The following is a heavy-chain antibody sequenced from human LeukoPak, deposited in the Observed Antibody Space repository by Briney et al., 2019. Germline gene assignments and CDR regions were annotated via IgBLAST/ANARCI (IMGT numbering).Heavy chain of an antibody. V-gene: IGHV4-59*01. CDR2: IYYSGRT. CDR1: GGSISSYY. D-gene: IGHD6-19*01. J-gene: IGHJ5*02. CDR3: ARDKAVAGLGP. Sequence: PSETLSITWTVSGGSISSYYWSWIRQPPGKGLEWIGYIYYSGRTNYNPSLKSRVTISVDTSKNQFSLKLSSVTAADAAVYYCARDKAVAGLGPWGQGTLVTVSS.